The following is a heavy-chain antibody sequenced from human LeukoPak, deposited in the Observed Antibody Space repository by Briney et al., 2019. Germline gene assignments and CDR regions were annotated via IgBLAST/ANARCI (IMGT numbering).Heavy chain of an antibody. CDR3: ARDSQYCSSTSCPKWFDP. J-gene: IGHJ5*02. CDR1: GGTFSSYA. CDR2: IIPIFGTA. V-gene: IGHV1-69*06. D-gene: IGHD2-2*01. Sequence: SVKVSCKASGGTFSSYAISWVRQAPGQGLEWMEGIIPIFGTANYAQKFQGRVTITADKSTSTAYMELSSLRSEDTAVYYCARDSQYCSSTSCPKWFDPWGQGTLVTVSS.